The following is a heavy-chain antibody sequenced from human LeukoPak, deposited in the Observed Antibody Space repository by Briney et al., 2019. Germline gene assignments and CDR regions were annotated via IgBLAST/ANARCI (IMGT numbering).Heavy chain of an antibody. Sequence: GGSLRLSCAASGFTFSSYGMSWVRQAPGKGLEWVSGISGSGGSTYYADSVKGRFTISRDNSKNTLYLQMNSLRAEDTAVYYCARNLYYYDSSGYYYYWGQGTLVTVSS. V-gene: IGHV3-23*01. CDR2: ISGSGGST. D-gene: IGHD3-22*01. CDR1: GFTFSSYG. CDR3: ARNLYYYDSSGYYYY. J-gene: IGHJ4*02.